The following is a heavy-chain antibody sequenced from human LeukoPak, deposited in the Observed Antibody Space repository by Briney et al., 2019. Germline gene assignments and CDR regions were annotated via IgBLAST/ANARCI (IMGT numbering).Heavy chain of an antibody. CDR1: GGSISSYY. CDR2: IYYSGST. Sequence: SETLSLTCTVSGGSISSYYWSWIRQPPGKGLEGIGYIYYSGSTNYNPSLKSRGTISVDTSKNQFSLKVSSVTAADTAAYYCARSIPFDYWGQGTLVTVSS. CDR3: ARSIPFDY. J-gene: IGHJ4*02. V-gene: IGHV4-59*01.